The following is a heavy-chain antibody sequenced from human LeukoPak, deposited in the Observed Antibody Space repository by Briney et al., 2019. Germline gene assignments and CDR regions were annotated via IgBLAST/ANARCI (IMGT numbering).Heavy chain of an antibody. D-gene: IGHD1-26*01. V-gene: IGHV5-51*01. J-gene: IGHJ3*02. CDR3: ARIIVGATDAFDI. CDR1: GYSFTNYW. CDR2: IYPPDSDT. Sequence: GESLKISCKGSGYSFTNYWIGWVRQMPGKGLEWMGIIYPPDSDTKYSPSFQGLVTISADKSISTAYLQWSCLKASDTAMYYCARIIVGATDAFDIWGQGTMVTVSS.